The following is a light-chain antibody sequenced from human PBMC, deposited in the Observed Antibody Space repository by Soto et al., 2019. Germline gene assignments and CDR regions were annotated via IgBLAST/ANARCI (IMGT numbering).Light chain of an antibody. CDR1: QSISSW. Sequence: DIQMTQSPSTLSASVGDRVTITCRASQSISSWLAWYQQKPGKAPKLLIYDASSLESGVPSRFSGIGSGTEFTLTISSLQPDDFATYYCQQYNSYPVFGPGTKVDIK. CDR2: DAS. CDR3: QQYNSYPV. J-gene: IGKJ3*01. V-gene: IGKV1-5*01.